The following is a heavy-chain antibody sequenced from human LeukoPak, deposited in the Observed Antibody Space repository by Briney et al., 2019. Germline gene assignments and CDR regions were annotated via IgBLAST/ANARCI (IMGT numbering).Heavy chain of an antibody. D-gene: IGHD4-23*01. Sequence: SGTLSLTCAVSGGSISSSTWWSWVRQPPGKGLEWIGEIYHSGSTNYNPSLKSRVTISVDTSKNQFSLKLSSVTAADTAVYYCARSDYGGNSVNYWGQGTLVTVSS. V-gene: IGHV4-4*02. CDR2: IYHSGST. J-gene: IGHJ4*02. CDR3: ARSDYGGNSVNY. CDR1: GGSISSSTW.